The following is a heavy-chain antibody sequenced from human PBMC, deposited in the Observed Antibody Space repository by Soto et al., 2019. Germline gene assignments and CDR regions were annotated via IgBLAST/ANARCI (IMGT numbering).Heavy chain of an antibody. CDR1: GFTFSSYG. CDR2: ISYDGSNK. CDR3: AKGPYCTNGVCEMSYYYYMDV. D-gene: IGHD2-8*01. Sequence: GGSLRLSCAASGFTFSSYGMHWVRQAPGKGLEWVAVISYDGSNKYYADSVKGRFTISRDNSKNTLYLQMNSLRAEDTAVYYCAKGPYCTNGVCEMSYYYYMDVWGKGT. J-gene: IGHJ6*03. V-gene: IGHV3-30*18.